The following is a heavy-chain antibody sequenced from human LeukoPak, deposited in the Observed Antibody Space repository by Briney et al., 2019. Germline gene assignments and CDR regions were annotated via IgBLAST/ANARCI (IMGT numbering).Heavy chain of an antibody. Sequence: VGSLRLSCAASGFTLSKDWMLWVRHAPGRGLESVSRINTDGTDTTYADSVKGRFTVYRENADNPMFLQMNSVREEDTAVYYCATKQWLAPPPDSWGQGTPVTVSS. J-gene: IGHJ4*02. D-gene: IGHD6-19*01. V-gene: IGHV3-74*01. CDR2: INTDGTDT. CDR3: ATKQWLAPPPDS. CDR1: GFTLSKDW.